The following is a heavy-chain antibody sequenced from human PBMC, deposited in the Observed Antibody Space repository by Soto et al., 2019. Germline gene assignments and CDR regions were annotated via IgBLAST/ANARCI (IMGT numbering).Heavy chain of an antibody. V-gene: IGHV1-69*01. Sequence: QVQLVQSGPEVQKPGSSVKVSCEASGGTFSNFAVNWVRQAPGQGLEWLGGIIPLSKVAKYAQKFEGRITIVSDDATSTAYMNVSSLRADHHAVYYCPASGRDIVGYDYNDTEGRDICSLRSIVPVSS. J-gene: IGHJ3*02. CDR1: GGTFSNFA. CDR2: IIPLSKVA. CDR3: PASGRDIVGYDYNDTEGRDI. D-gene: IGHD4-4*01.